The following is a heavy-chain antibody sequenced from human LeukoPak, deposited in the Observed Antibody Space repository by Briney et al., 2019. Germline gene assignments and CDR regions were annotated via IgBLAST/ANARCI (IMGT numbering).Heavy chain of an antibody. CDR3: AMDSYGPDDY. CDR2: IKKDGSEK. V-gene: IGHV3-7*04. CDR1: GFTLSSYA. D-gene: IGHD3-16*01. J-gene: IGHJ4*02. Sequence: GGSLRLSCAASGFTLSSYAMSWFRQAPGKGLEWVAHIKKDGSEKNYVGSVKGRFTISRDNTKNSVYLQMNSLRGEDTGVYYCAMDSYGPDDYWGQGTLVTVSS.